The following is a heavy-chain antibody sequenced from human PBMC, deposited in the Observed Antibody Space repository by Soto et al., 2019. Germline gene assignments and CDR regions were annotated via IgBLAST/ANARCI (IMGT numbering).Heavy chain of an antibody. CDR1: GFTFSSYG. D-gene: IGHD3-22*01. J-gene: IGHJ1*01. CDR2: ISYDESNK. CDR3: TKGVVVITSYFQQ. V-gene: IGHV3-30*18. Sequence: QVQLVESGGGVVQPGRSLRLSCAASGFTFSSYGMHWVRQAPGKGLEWVAVISYDESNKYYADSVKGRFTISRDNSKNTLYLKMNSLRAEDTAVYYCTKGVVVITSYFQQWGQGTLVTVSS.